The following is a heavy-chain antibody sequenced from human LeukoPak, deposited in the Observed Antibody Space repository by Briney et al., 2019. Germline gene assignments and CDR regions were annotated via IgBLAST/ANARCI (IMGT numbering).Heavy chain of an antibody. CDR2: IYYSGST. Sequence: PSQTLSLTCTVSGGSINNYYWSWIRQPPGKGLGWMGYIYYSGSTNYNPSLKSRVTISVDTSKNQFSLKLNSVTAADTAVYYCARDRITMVRGALRYYGMDVWGQGTTVTVSS. V-gene: IGHV4-59*01. CDR1: GGSINNYY. J-gene: IGHJ6*02. CDR3: ARDRITMVRGALRYYGMDV. D-gene: IGHD3-10*01.